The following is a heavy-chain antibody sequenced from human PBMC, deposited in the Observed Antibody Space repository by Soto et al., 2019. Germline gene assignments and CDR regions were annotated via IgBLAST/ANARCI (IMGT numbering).Heavy chain of an antibody. CDR1: GFPFSAYA. CDR2: ISSGGNTM. V-gene: IGHV3-48*04. D-gene: IGHD6-13*01. Sequence: GGSLRLSCAASGFPFSAYAMNWVRQAPGEGLEWLSYISSGGNTMYYADSVKGRFTISRDNTKNSLYLQMNSLRAEDTAVYYCAREGSCTGISYMDVWGQGTTVTVSS. CDR3: AREGSCTGISYMDV. J-gene: IGHJ6*02.